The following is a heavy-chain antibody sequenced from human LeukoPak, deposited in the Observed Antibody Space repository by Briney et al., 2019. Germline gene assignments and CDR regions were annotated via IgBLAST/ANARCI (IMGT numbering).Heavy chain of an antibody. J-gene: IGHJ4*02. CDR1: GFTFSSYE. Sequence: PGGSLRLSSAASGFTFSSYEMNWVRQAPGKGLEWVSYISSSGSTIYYADSVKGRFTISRDNAKNSLYLQMNSLRAEDTAVYYCASQKGRIAVAVDYWGQGTLVTVSS. D-gene: IGHD6-19*01. CDR3: ASQKGRIAVAVDY. V-gene: IGHV3-48*03. CDR2: ISSSGSTI.